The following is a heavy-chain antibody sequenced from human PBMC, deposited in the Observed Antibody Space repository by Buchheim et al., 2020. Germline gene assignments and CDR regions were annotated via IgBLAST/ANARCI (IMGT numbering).Heavy chain of an antibody. V-gene: IGHV3-23*01. CDR2: ISGSGGST. CDR3: AKRPKFTDGYNLRYYYMDV. CDR1: GFTFSSYA. Sequence: EVQLLESGGGLVQPGGSLRLSCAASGFTFSSYAMSWVRQAPGKGLEWVSAISGSGGSTYYADSVKGRFTIPRDNSKNTLYLQMNSLRAEDTAVYYCAKRPKFTDGYNLRYYYMDVWGKGTT. J-gene: IGHJ6*03. D-gene: IGHD5-24*01.